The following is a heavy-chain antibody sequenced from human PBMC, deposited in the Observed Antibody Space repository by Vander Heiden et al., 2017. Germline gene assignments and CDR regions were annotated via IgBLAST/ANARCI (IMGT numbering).Heavy chain of an antibody. CDR3: AKDLDPVVPAAIPSWWFDP. J-gene: IGHJ5*02. D-gene: IGHD2-2*02. CDR2: ISGSGGST. CDR1: GVTFSSYP. Sequence: EVQLLESGGCLVQPGGSLRLSCADSGVTFSSYPMSWVRLAPGKGLGWVAAISGSGGSTYYADSVKGRFTISRDKSKNTLYLQMNSLRAEDTAVYYCAKDLDPVVPAAIPSWWFDPWGQGTLVTVSS. V-gene: IGHV3-23*01.